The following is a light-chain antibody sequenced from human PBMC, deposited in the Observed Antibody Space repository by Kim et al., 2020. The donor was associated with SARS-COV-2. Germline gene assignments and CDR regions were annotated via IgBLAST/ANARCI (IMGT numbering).Light chain of an antibody. CDR1: QSVNTN. CDR3: QQYNNWLPYT. V-gene: IGKV3-15*01. CDR2: SAS. Sequence: VSPGERAPLSGRASQSVNTNLAWYQQKPGQAPRLLVYSASTRATGIPARFSGTGSGTEFALTISSLQSEDSAVYYCQQYNNWLPYTFGQGTKLEI. J-gene: IGKJ2*01.